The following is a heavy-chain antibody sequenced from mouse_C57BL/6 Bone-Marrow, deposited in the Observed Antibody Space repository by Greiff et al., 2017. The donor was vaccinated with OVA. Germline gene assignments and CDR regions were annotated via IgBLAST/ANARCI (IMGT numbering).Heavy chain of an antibody. J-gene: IGHJ2*01. Sequence: QVQLQQSGAELVKPGASVNLSCTASGFNIKDYYMHWVKQRPGRGLEWIGRIDPNSGGTKYNEKFKSKATLTVDKPSSTAYMQLSSLTSEDSAVYYCARSYYYGSSYNFDYWGQGTTLTVSS. V-gene: IGHV1-72*01. CDR3: ARSYYYGSSYNFDY. CDR2: IDPNSGGT. CDR1: GFNIKDYY. D-gene: IGHD1-1*01.